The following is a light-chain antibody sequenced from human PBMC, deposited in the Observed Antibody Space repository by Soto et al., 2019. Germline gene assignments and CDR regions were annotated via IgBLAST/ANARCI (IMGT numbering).Light chain of an antibody. J-gene: IGKJ1*01. V-gene: IGKV1-5*03. CDR2: KAS. CDR3: QHYNSYSEA. Sequence: IQMTQSPSSLSASVGDSVTISCRESQGIGNALGWYQQKPGKAPKLLIYKASNLKSGVPSRFSGSGAGTEFTLTISSLQPDDFATYYCQHYNSYSEAFGQGTKVDIK. CDR1: QGIGNA.